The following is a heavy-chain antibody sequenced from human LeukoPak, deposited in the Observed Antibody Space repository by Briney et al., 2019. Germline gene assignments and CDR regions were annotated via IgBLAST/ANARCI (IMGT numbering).Heavy chain of an antibody. J-gene: IGHJ4*02. CDR1: GCSISSCDYY. CDR3: ARDSHIAMVRGGLYSTSYYFDY. Sequence: PSETLCLTCTVSGCSISSCDYYWGWLRQPPGKDLVWIRYIYYSVSTYYNPSLNSRVTLTVNTSNTQFSLKLSSVTAADTAVYYCARDSHIAMVRGGLYSTSYYFDYWGQGPLVTVSS. CDR2: IYYSVST. D-gene: IGHD3-10*01. V-gene: IGHV4-30-4*01.